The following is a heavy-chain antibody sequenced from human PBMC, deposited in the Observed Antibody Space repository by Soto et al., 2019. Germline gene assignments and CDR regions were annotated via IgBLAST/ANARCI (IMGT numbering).Heavy chain of an antibody. CDR3: ASSSGYSRISYFDY. J-gene: IGHJ4*02. V-gene: IGHV3-7*05. D-gene: IGHD5-12*01. CDR2: IKQDGSEK. Sequence: GGSLRLSCAASEFTFSSYWMSWVRQAPGKGLEWVANIKQDGSEKYYVDSVKGRFTISRDNAKNSLYLQMNSLRAEDTAVYYCASSSGYSRISYFDYWGQGTLVTVSS. CDR1: EFTFSSYW.